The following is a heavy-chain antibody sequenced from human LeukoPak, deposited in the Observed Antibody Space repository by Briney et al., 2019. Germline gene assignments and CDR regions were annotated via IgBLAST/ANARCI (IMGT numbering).Heavy chain of an antibody. V-gene: IGHV4-38-2*02. D-gene: IGHD1-26*01. CDR3: AREEYSGSYFRAPTGDFDY. CDR2: IYYSGST. Sequence: PSETLSLTCTVSGYSISSDYYWSWIRQPPGKGLEWIGYIYYSGSTYYNPSLKSRVTISVDTSKNQFSLKLSSVTAADTAVYYCAREEYSGSYFRAPTGDFDYWGQGTLVTVSS. CDR1: GYSISSDYY. J-gene: IGHJ4*02.